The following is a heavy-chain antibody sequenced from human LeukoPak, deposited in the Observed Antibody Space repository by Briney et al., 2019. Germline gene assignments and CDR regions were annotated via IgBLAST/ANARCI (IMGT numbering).Heavy chain of an antibody. V-gene: IGHV1-24*01. D-gene: IGHD1-14*01. J-gene: IGHJ4*02. CDR3: ATTPSGISDSLDY. CDR1: GYTLTELS. Sequence: ASVKVSCKVSGYTLTELSMHWVRQAPGKGLEWMGGFDPEDGETIYAQKFQGGVTMTEDISTDTAYMELSSLRSEDTAVYYCATTPSGISDSLDYWGQGTLVTVSS. CDR2: FDPEDGET.